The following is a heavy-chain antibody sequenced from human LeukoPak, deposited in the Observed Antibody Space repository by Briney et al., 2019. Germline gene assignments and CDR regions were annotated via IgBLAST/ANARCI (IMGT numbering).Heavy chain of an antibody. J-gene: IGHJ5*02. V-gene: IGHV4-39*01. CDR3: ARGLVESRFLEWLLYRYATNWFDP. CDR1: GGSISSSNYF. Sequence: SETLSLTCTVSGGSISSSNYFWGWIRQPPGKGLEWIGSMSYSGSTYYNPSLKSRVTIYVNTPKNQFSLKLSSVTAADTAVYYCARGLVESRFLEWLLYRYATNWFDPWGQGTLVTVSS. CDR2: MSYSGST. D-gene: IGHD3-3*01.